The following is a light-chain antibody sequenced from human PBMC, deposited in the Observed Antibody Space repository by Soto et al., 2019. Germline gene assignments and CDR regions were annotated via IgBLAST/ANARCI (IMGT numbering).Light chain of an antibody. CDR3: QQYGSSPWT. V-gene: IGKV3-20*01. Sequence: DIVLTQSPVTLSLSPVYRSTLSCTASETVSSYLLWYHQKPGQAPRLLIYGASSRATGIPDRFSGSGSGTDFTLTISRLEPEDFAVYSCQQYGSSPWTFGQGTKVDIK. CDR2: GAS. J-gene: IGKJ1*01. CDR1: ETVSSYL.